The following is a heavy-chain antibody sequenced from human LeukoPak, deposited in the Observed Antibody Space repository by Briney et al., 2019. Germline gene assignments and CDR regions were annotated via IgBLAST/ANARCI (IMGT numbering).Heavy chain of an antibody. CDR3: ARGRRELKYGPDY. Sequence: GGSLRLSCAASGVTFSTIAMHWVRQAPGKGLEWVAVIWYDGSNKYYADSVKGRFTISRDNSKNTLYLQMNSLRAEDTAVYYCARGRRELKYGPDYWGQGTLVTVSS. D-gene: IGHD2/OR15-2a*01. J-gene: IGHJ4*02. CDR2: IWYDGSNK. V-gene: IGHV3-33*08. CDR1: GVTFSTIA.